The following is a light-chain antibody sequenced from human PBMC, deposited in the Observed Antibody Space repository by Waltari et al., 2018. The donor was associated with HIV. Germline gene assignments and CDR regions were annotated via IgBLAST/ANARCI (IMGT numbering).Light chain of an antibody. Sequence: SYVLTQPPSVSVAPGQTARITCGGNNIGSKSVHWYQQKPGQAPGLVVYDDTDRPSGIPERFSGSNSGNTATLTISRVEAGDEADYYCQVWDTSGDPWVFGGGTKLTVL. CDR1: NIGSKS. CDR2: DDT. V-gene: IGLV3-21*02. J-gene: IGLJ3*02. CDR3: QVWDTSGDPWV.